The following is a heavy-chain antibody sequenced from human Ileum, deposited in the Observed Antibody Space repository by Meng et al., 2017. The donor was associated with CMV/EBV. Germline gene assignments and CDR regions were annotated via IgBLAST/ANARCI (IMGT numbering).Heavy chain of an antibody. CDR1: GYSCTSYA. J-gene: IGHJ4*02. D-gene: IGHD3-22*01. V-gene: IGHV1-3*01. CDR3: AIDPGSYYYKF. CDR2: INAGNANT. Sequence: SCKASGYSCTSYAIHWVRQAPGQRLEWMGWINAGNANTKYSQEFQGRVTFSRDTSASTAYMELSGLRSEDAAVYYCAIDPGSYYYKFWGQGTLVTVSS.